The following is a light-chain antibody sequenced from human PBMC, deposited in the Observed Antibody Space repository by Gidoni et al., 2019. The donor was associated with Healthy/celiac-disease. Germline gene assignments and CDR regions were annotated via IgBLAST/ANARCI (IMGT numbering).Light chain of an antibody. CDR2: GAS. Sequence: HSTGTQPLSAGERATLSCRYSQSVSSSYLAWYQQKPGQAPRLLIYGASCRATGIPGRFSGSGSGTDFTRTISRLEPEDFAVYYCQQYGSSPGTFGQGTKVEIK. V-gene: IGKV3-20*01. CDR1: QSVSSSY. J-gene: IGKJ1*01. CDR3: QQYGSSPGT.